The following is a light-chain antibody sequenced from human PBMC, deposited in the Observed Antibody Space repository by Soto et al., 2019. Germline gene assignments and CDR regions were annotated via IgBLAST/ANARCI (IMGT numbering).Light chain of an antibody. V-gene: IGKV3D-15*01. Sequence: EIVMTQSPATLSVSPGERATLSCRASQSVSSNLGWYQQKPGQVPMSLIYGASTRATGIPARFSGSGSGTDFTLTISSLQSEDFAVYYCQQYNNRPFTFGHGTKVDIK. CDR2: GAS. CDR1: QSVSSN. CDR3: QQYNNRPFT. J-gene: IGKJ3*01.